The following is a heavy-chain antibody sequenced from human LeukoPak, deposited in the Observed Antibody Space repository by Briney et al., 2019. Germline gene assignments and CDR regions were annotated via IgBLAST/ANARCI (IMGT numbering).Heavy chain of an antibody. CDR2: IWYDGSNK. CDR3: ASLYCSGGSCYSSRTYYFDY. V-gene: IGHV3-33*01. D-gene: IGHD2-15*01. Sequence: PGRSLRLSCAASGFTFSSYGMHWVRQAPGKGLEWVAVIWYDGSNKYYADSVKGRFTISRDNSKNTLYLQMNSLRAEDTAVYYCASLYCSGGSCYSSRTYYFDYWGQGTLVTVSS. CDR1: GFTFSSYG. J-gene: IGHJ4*02.